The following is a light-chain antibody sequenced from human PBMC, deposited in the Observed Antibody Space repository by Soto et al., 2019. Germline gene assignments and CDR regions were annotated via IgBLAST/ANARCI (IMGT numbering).Light chain of an antibody. CDR1: QRFSKY. V-gene: IGKV3-11*01. CDR3: QQRSNWPPSLT. CDR2: DAS. Sequence: EIVLTQSPATLSLSPGERATLSCRPSQRFSKYLPWYQQKPGQAPRLLIYDASNRATGIPARFSGSGSGTDFTLTISGLEPEDFAVYYCQQRSNWPPSLTFGGGTKVEIK. J-gene: IGKJ4*01.